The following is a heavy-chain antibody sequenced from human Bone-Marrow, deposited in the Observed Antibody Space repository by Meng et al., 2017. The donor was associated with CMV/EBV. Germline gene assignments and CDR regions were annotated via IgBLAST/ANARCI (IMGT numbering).Heavy chain of an antibody. CDR3: AREELGYCSSTSCYWFDY. D-gene: IGHD2-2*01. V-gene: IGHV3-30*04. J-gene: IGHJ4*02. CDR2: ISYDGSNK. Sequence: LSLTCAASGFTFSSYAMHWVRQAPGKGLEWVAVISYDGSNKYYADSVKGRFTISRDNSKNTLYLQMNSLRAEDTAVYYCAREELGYCSSTSCYWFDYWGQGTLVTVSS. CDR1: GFTFSSYA.